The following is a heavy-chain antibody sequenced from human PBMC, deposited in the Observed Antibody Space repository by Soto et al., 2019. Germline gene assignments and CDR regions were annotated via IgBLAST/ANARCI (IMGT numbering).Heavy chain of an antibody. Sequence: ASVKVSCKASGYTFTGYYMHWVRQAPGQGLEWMGWINPNSGGTNYAQKFQGRVTMTRDTSISTAYMELSRLRSDDTAVYYCARDHPPRDVLGFDPWGQGTLVTVSS. J-gene: IGHJ5*02. V-gene: IGHV1-2*02. CDR3: ARDHPPRDVLGFDP. CDR2: INPNSGGT. CDR1: GYTFTGYY.